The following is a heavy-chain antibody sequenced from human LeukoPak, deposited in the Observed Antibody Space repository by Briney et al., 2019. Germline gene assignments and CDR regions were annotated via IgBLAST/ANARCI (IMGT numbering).Heavy chain of an antibody. CDR3: ARDRPLDCSSTSCPPTGVFDP. CDR2: ISAYNGNT. D-gene: IGHD2-2*01. V-gene: IGHV1-18*01. CDR1: GYTFTSYG. J-gene: IGHJ5*02. Sequence: GASVKVSCKASGYTFTSYGISWVRQAPGQGLEWMGWISAYNGNTNYAQKFQGRVTITADKSTSTAYMELSSLRSEDTAVYYCARDRPLDCSSTSCPPTGVFDPWGQGTLVTVSS.